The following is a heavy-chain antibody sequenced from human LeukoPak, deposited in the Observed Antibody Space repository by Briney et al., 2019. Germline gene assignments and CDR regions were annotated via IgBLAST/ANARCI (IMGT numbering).Heavy chain of an antibody. Sequence: SETLSLTCTVSGGSISSSSYYWGWIRQPPGKGLEWIGSIYYSGSTYYNPSLKSRVTISVDTSKNQFSLKLSSVTAADTAVYYYARVRYSGSYYRWYFDYWGQGTLVTVSS. D-gene: IGHD1-26*01. CDR3: ARVRYSGSYYRWYFDY. V-gene: IGHV4-39*07. J-gene: IGHJ4*02. CDR1: GGSISSSSYY. CDR2: IYYSGST.